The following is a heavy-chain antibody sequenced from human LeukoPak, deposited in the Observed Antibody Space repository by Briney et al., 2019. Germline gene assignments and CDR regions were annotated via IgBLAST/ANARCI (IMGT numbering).Heavy chain of an antibody. Sequence: PGGSLRLPCAASGFRFSDYTMTWVRQAPGKGPEWVSAIGGRGGSTYCADSLGGRFTISRDNSKDMLYLQMNSLKVEDTATYYCGKEGGAWGQGTKVTVSS. V-gene: IGHV3-23*01. D-gene: IGHD3-16*01. CDR2: IGGRGGST. CDR3: GKEGGA. CDR1: GFRFSDYT. J-gene: IGHJ5*02.